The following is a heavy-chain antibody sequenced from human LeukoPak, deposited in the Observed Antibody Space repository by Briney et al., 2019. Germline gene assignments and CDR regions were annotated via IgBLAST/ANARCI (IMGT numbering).Heavy chain of an antibody. D-gene: IGHD3-10*01. CDR2: IKQDGSGK. Sequence: PGGSLRLFCAASGFTFSSYWMTWVRQAPGKGLEWVANIKQDGSGKTYVDSVKGRFTISRDNAQQSLYLQMDTLTAEDTAVYYCVTSWVRQQRDFWGQGTLVTVSS. CDR3: VTSWVRQQRDF. CDR1: GFTFSSYW. V-gene: IGHV3-7*01. J-gene: IGHJ4*02.